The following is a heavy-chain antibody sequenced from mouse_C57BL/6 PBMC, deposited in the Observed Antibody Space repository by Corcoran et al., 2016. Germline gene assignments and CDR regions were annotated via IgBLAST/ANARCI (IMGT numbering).Heavy chain of an antibody. J-gene: IGHJ3*01. CDR2: INPNNGGT. D-gene: IGHD2-5*01. V-gene: IGHV1-26*01. Sequence: EVQLQQSGPELVKPGASVKISCKASGYTFTDYYMNWVKQSHGKSLEWIGDINPNNGGTSYNQKFKGKATLTVDKSSSTAYMELRSLTSEDSAVYYCARGDYYSNLWFAYWGQGTLVTVSA. CDR1: GYTFTDYY. CDR3: ARGDYYSNLWFAY.